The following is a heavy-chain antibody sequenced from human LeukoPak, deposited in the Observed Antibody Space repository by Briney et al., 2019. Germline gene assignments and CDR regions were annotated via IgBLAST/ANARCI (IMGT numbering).Heavy chain of an antibody. D-gene: IGHD6-19*01. V-gene: IGHV1-69*05. CDR2: IIPIFGTA. CDR1: GGTFSSYA. CDR3: ARQAVPELDAFDI. Sequence: VASVKVSCKASGGTFSSYAISWVRQAPGQGLEWMGGIIPIFGTANYAQKFQGRVTITTDESTSTAYMELSSLRSEDAAVYYCARQAVPELDAFDIWGQGTMVTVSS. J-gene: IGHJ3*02.